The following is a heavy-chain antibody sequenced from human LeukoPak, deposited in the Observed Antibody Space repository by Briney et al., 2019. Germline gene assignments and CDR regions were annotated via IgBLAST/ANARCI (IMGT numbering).Heavy chain of an antibody. CDR3: ARGVATIFSDYYYYMDV. D-gene: IGHD5-12*01. CDR2: INSDGSST. V-gene: IGHV3-74*01. CDR1: GFTFSSYW. Sequence: GGSLRLSCAASGFTFSSYWMHWVRHAPGKGLVWVSRINSDGSSTTYADSVKGRFTISRDNAKNTLYLQMNSLRAEDTAVYYCARGVATIFSDYYYYMDVWGKGTTVTVSS. J-gene: IGHJ6*03.